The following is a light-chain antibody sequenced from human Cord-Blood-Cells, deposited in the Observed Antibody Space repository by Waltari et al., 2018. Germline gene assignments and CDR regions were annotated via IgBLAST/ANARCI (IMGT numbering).Light chain of an antibody. Sequence: QSALTQPASVSGSPGQSITISCTGTSSDVGGYNYVSWYQQHPGKAPKLMIYDVSNRPSGVSNRCSVSKSGNTASLTISGLHAEDEADYYCSSYTSSSTPRVFGGGTKLTVL. V-gene: IGLV2-14*01. CDR2: DVS. CDR1: SSDVGGYNY. J-gene: IGLJ2*01. CDR3: SSYTSSSTPRV.